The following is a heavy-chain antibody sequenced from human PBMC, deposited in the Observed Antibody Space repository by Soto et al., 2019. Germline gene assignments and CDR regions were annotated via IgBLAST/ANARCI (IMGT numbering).Heavy chain of an antibody. J-gene: IGHJ4*02. CDR1: GFTFSNAW. Sequence: PGGSLRLSCAASGFTFSNAWMSWVRQAPGKGLEWVGRIKSKTDGGTTDYAAPVKGRFTISRDDSKNTLYLQMNSLKTEDTAVYYCTTGLPGVVVTYYFDYWGQGTLVTVSS. V-gene: IGHV3-15*01. CDR2: IKSKTDGGTT. CDR3: TTGLPGVVVTYYFDY. D-gene: IGHD3-22*01.